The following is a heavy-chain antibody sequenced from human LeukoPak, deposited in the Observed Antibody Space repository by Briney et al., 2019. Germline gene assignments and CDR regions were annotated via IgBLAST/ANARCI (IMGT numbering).Heavy chain of an antibody. CDR1: GGSFSGYY. CDR3: AREEFGELLFDY. CDR2: IYTSGST. Sequence: SETLSLTCAVYGGSFSGYYWSWIRQPAGKGLEWIGRIYTSGSTNYNPSLKSRVTMSVDTSKNQFSLKLSSVTAADTAVYYCAREEFGELLFDYWGQGTLVTVSS. V-gene: IGHV4-4*07. D-gene: IGHD3-10*01. J-gene: IGHJ4*02.